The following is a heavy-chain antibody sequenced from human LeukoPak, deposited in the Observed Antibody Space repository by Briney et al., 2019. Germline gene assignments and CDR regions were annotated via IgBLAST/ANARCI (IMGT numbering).Heavy chain of an antibody. J-gene: IGHJ4*02. CDR1: GFTFDDYA. CDR3: TRDLGVVVTAIPGF. D-gene: IGHD2-21*02. V-gene: IGHV3-9*01. Sequence: GGSLRLSCAASGFTFDDYAMHWVRQAPGKGLEWVSGISWNSGSIGYADSVKGRFTISRDNAKNSLYLQMNSLKTEDTAVYYCTRDLGVVVTAIPGFWGQGTLVTVSS. CDR2: ISWNSGSI.